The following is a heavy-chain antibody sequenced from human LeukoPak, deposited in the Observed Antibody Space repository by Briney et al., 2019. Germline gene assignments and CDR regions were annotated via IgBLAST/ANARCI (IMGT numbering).Heavy chain of an antibody. D-gene: IGHD3-10*01. Sequence: ETLSLTCTVSGGSISDWYWSWIRQPPGKRLEWMGYIEDPGNTAYNPSLESRVAISLDMSKNQFYLTLTSMTAADAAVYYCARGVPDYNVEIWGQGTMVTVSS. J-gene: IGHJ3*02. CDR1: GGSISDWY. CDR3: ARGVPDYNVEI. CDR2: IEDPGNT. V-gene: IGHV4-59*01.